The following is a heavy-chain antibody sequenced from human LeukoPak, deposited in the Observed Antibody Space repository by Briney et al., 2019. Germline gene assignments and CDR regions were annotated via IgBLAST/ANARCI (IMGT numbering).Heavy chain of an antibody. CDR2: MYFSGST. D-gene: IGHD4-11*01. CDR3: ARDGNSYYDH. J-gene: IGHJ5*02. Sequence: KTSETLSLTCTVPGGSINSSNYYCGWIHQPPGKGLEWIGSMYFSGSTYYNPSLKSRVTISVDTSKNQFSLKLSSVTVADTAVYYCARDGNSYYDHWGQGTLVTVSS. V-gene: IGHV4-39*07. CDR1: GGSINSSNYY.